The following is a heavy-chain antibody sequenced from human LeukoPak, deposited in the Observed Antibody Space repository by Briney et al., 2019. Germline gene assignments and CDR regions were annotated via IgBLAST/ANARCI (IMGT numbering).Heavy chain of an antibody. J-gene: IGHJ4*02. D-gene: IGHD5-24*01. V-gene: IGHV3-23*01. CDR2: ISGSGGSA. CDR3: AKSGYNRFDY. Sequence: GGSLRLSCAASGFTFTSYGMSWVRQAPGKGLEWVSAISGSGGSAYYADSVKGRFTISRDNSKNTLYLQMNSLRAEDTAVYCCAKSGYNRFDYWGQGTLVTVSS. CDR1: GFTFTSYG.